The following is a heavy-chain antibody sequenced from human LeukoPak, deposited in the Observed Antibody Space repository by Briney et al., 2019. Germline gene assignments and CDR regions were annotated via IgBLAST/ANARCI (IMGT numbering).Heavy chain of an antibody. J-gene: IGHJ4*02. CDR3: ARNPVVGYDILAGLVY. V-gene: IGHV4-4*02. CDR2: IYHSGST. D-gene: IGHD3-9*01. CDR1: GCSISRSNW. Sequence: SETLSLTCAVSGCSISRSNWWSWVRQPPGKGLEWIGEIYHSGSTNYNPSLKSRVTISVDKSKNQFSLKLSSVTAADTAVYYCARNPVVGYDILAGLVYWRRGTLVTVSS.